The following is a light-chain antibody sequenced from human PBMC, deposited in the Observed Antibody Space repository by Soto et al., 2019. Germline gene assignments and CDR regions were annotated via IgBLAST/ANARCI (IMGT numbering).Light chain of an antibody. V-gene: IGLV1-40*01. CDR2: GNS. J-gene: IGLJ3*02. CDR1: SSNIGAGYD. Sequence: QSVLAQPPSVSGARGQRVTISCTVSSSNIGAGYDVHWYQQLPGTAPKLLIYGNSNRPSGVPDRFSGSKSGTSASLAITGLQAEDEADYYCQSYDSSLSGSVFGGGTKVTVL. CDR3: QSYDSSLSGSV.